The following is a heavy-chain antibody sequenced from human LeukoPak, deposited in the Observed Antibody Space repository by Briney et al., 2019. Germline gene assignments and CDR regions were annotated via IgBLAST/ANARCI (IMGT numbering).Heavy chain of an antibody. CDR2: ISYDGSNK. V-gene: IGHV3-30-3*01. J-gene: IGHJ5*02. Sequence: PGGSLRLSCAASGFTFSSYAMHWVRQAPGKGLEWVAVISYDGSNKYYADSVKGRFTISRDNSKNTLYLQMNSLRAEDTAVYYCTREIIYCSGGSCYGWFDPWGQGTLVTVSS. CDR3: TREIIYCSGGSCYGWFDP. D-gene: IGHD2-15*01. CDR1: GFTFSSYA.